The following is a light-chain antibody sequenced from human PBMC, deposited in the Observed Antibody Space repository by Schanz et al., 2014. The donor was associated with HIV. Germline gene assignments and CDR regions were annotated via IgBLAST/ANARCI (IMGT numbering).Light chain of an antibody. CDR1: QTVSSN. CDR2: GAS. Sequence: EIVMTQSPATLSVSPGERATLSCRASQTVSSNLAWYQQKPGQAPRLLIYGASSRASGIPDRFSGSGSEIDFSLTISRLEPEDFAVYYCQQRSTLAFGQGTKVEIK. CDR3: QQRSTLA. J-gene: IGKJ1*01. V-gene: IGKV3D-20*02.